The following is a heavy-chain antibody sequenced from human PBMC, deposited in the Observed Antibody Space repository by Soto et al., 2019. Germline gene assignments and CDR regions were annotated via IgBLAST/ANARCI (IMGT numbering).Heavy chain of an antibody. V-gene: IGHV1-8*01. CDR3: AREHSSSWRFDY. CDR2: MNPNSGNT. D-gene: IGHD6-13*01. Sequence: QVQLVQSGAEVKKPGASVKVSCKAYGNTFTSYDINWVRQATGQGLEWMGWMNPNSGNTGYAQKFQGRVTMTRNTSISTAYMELSSLRSEDTAVYYCAREHSSSWRFDYWGQGTLVTVSS. CDR1: GNTFTSYD. J-gene: IGHJ4*02.